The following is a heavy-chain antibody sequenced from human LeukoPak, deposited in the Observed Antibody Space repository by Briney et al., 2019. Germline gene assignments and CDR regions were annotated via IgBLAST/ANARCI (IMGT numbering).Heavy chain of an antibody. CDR1: GGSISSGDYY. V-gene: IGHV4-30-4*08. Sequence: SETLSLTCTVSGGSISSGDYYWSWIRQPPGKGLEWIGYIYYSGSTYYNPSLKSRVTISVDTSKNQFSLKLSSVTAADTAVYYCARVFFDDSGYDSAYFDYWGQGTLVTVSS. CDR2: IYYSGST. J-gene: IGHJ4*02. CDR3: ARVFFDDSGYDSAYFDY. D-gene: IGHD5-12*01.